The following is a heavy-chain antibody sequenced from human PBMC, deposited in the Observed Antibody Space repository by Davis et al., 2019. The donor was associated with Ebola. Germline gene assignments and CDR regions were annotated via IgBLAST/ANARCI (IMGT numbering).Heavy chain of an antibody. Sequence: GESLKISCAASGFTFSSNSMNWVRQAPGKGLEWVSTISKSGRDTNYADSVKGRLSVSRDNSKNTVYLQMHSLRVEDTAIYYCAKDTSNVWFDVWGQGTMVTVSS. J-gene: IGHJ3*01. D-gene: IGHD1-26*01. V-gene: IGHV3-23*01. CDR1: GFTFSSNS. CDR2: ISKSGRDT. CDR3: AKDTSNVWFDV.